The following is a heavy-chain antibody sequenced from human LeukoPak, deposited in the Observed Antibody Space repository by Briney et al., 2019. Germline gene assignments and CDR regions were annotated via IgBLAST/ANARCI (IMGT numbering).Heavy chain of an antibody. Sequence: PGGSLRLSCAASGFTLRSYAMNWVRQAPGKGLEWVSVISTTSNEIYYADSVKGRFTISRDNSKISLYLQMYSLRAEDTAVYYCARDLYYSGSGTYYRSDAFDIWGQGTMVTVSA. CDR3: ARDLYYSGSGTYYRSDAFDI. CDR1: GFTLRSYA. J-gene: IGHJ3*02. D-gene: IGHD3-10*01. CDR2: ISTTSNEI. V-gene: IGHV3-21*01.